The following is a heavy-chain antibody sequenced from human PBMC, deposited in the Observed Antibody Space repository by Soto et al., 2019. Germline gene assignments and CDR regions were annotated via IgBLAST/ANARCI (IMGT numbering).Heavy chain of an antibody. Sequence: EVQLVESGGGLVQPGGSLRLSCAASGFTFSSYWMHWVRQAPGKGLLWVSRINSDGSSTGYADSVKGRFTISRDNAKNTLYLQMNSLRAEDTAVYYCVRTSLVVAAATREDYWGQGTLVTVSS. D-gene: IGHD2-15*01. CDR1: GFTFSSYW. J-gene: IGHJ4*02. CDR2: INSDGSST. V-gene: IGHV3-74*01. CDR3: VRTSLVVAAATREDY.